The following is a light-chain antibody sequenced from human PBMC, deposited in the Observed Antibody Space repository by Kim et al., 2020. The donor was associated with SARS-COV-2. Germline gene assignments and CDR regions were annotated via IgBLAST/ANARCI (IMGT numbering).Light chain of an antibody. J-gene: IGLJ1*01. CDR1: GGQPNYA. CDR3: QTWGTGIYYV. Sequence: RLTCTLRGGQPNYAIVWHQRQPRKDARFLMKLTSGGSRTRGGGITDRFSGSSSGTERYLTISSRQSENEADYYCQTWGTGIYYVFGTGTKVTVL. V-gene: IGLV4-69*01. CDR2: LTSGGSR.